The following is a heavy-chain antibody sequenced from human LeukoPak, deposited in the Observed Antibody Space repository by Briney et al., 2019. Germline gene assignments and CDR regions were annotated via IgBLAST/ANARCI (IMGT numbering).Heavy chain of an antibody. CDR1: GFTFNDHA. Sequence: GRSLRLSCAASGFTFNDHAMYWVRQAPGKGLEWVSGIIWNSDNIGYADSVKGRFTISRDDAKNSLSLQMNSLRTEDTALYYCARASYYYDTTGLGAVDIWGQGTMVTVSS. V-gene: IGHV3-9*01. CDR2: IIWNSDNI. D-gene: IGHD3-22*01. CDR3: ARASYYYDTTGLGAVDI. J-gene: IGHJ3*02.